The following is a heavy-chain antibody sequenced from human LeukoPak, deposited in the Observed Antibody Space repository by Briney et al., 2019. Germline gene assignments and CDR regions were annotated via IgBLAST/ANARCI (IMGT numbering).Heavy chain of an antibody. Sequence: GGSLRLSCAASGFIVSSNYMSWVRQAPGKGLDWVSVIYSGGSTYYADSVKGRFTISRDNSKNTLYLQMNSLRAEDTAVYYCARDLAYGDHGYWGQGTLVTVSS. V-gene: IGHV3-66*01. J-gene: IGHJ4*02. CDR1: GFIVSSNY. D-gene: IGHD4-17*01. CDR2: IYSGGST. CDR3: ARDLAYGDHGY.